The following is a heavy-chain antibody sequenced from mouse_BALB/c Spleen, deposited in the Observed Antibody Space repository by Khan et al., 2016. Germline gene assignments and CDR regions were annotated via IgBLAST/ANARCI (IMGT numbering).Heavy chain of an antibody. J-gene: IGHJ2*01. D-gene: IGHD1-1*01. CDR2: IHYSGST. CDR1: GYSISSGYS. Sequence: EVQLQESGPDLVKPSQSLSLTCTVTGYSISSGYSWHWIRQFPGNKLEWMAYIHYSGSTNYNPSLKSRISITRDTSKNQFFLQLISVTTEDTATYYCTRGDVYGSGYWGQGTTLTVSS. CDR3: TRGDVYGSGY. V-gene: IGHV3-1*02.